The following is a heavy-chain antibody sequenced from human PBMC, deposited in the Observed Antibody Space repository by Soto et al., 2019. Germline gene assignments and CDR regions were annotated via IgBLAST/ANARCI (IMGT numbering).Heavy chain of an antibody. CDR3: ASSNTYEGDPGGDFAN. D-gene: IGHD4-17*01. J-gene: IGHJ4*02. V-gene: IGHV4-39*01. CDR2: IYYSGST. CDR1: GGSISSSNYY. Sequence: QLQLQESGPGLVKPSETLPLTWTVSGGSISSSNYYWGWIRQPPEKGLEWIGTIYYSGSTYYNPSLKSRLTISVDTSKNQFSLQLSSVTAADTAMYYCASSNTYEGDPGGDFANWGQGTLVTVSS.